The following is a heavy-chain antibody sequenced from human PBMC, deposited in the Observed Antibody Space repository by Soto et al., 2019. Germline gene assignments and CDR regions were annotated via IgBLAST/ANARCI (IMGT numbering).Heavy chain of an antibody. V-gene: IGHV3-30-3*01. D-gene: IGHD4-17*01. CDR2: ISYDGSNK. J-gene: IGHJ4*02. CDR1: GFTFSSYA. CDR3: ARRDDYGDYSVRLDY. Sequence: QVQLVESGGGVVQPGRSLRLSCAASGFTFSSYAMHWVRQAPGKGLEWVAVISYDGSNKYYADSVKGRFTISRDNSKNTLYLHMNGLRAEDTAVYYCARRDDYGDYSVRLDYWGQGTLVTVSS.